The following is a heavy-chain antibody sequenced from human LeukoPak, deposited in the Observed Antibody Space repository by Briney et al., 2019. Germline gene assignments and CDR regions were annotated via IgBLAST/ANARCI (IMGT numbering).Heavy chain of an antibody. J-gene: IGHJ4*02. V-gene: IGHV3-15*01. CDR3: TTEYYCASGSFF. D-gene: IGHD3-10*01. CDR1: GFTLNSAW. CDR2: IKSKTDGWTT. Sequence: GGSLRLSCAASGFTLNSAWMSWVRQASRKGVEWVGRIKSKTDGWTTDYAAPVKGRFTISSDDSINTLSLQMNSLKTEDTAVYYCTTEYYCASGSFFWGQGTLVTVSS.